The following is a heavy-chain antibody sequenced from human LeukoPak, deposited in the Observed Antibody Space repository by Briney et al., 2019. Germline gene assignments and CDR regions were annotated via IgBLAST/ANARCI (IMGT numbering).Heavy chain of an antibody. J-gene: IGHJ5*02. CDR2: IYSGGST. CDR3: ASRATVTTDRFWFDP. CDR1: GFTVSSNY. D-gene: IGHD4-11*01. V-gene: IGHV3-53*01. Sequence: LSGGSLRLSCAASGFTVSSNYMSWVRQAPGKGLKWVSVIYSGGSTYYADSVKGRFTISRDNSKNTLYLQMNSLRAEDTAVYYCASRATVTTDRFWFDPWGQGTLVTVSS.